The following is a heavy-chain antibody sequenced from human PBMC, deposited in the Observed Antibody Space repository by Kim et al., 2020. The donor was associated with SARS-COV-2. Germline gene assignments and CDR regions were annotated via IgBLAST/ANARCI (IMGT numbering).Heavy chain of an antibody. Sequence: HSGSTNYTPSLKGRVTISVDKSKNQFSLKLSSVTAADTAVYYCARDDPIYWGQGTLVTVSS. V-gene: IGHV4-4*02. CDR3: ARDDPIY. J-gene: IGHJ4*02. CDR2: HSGST.